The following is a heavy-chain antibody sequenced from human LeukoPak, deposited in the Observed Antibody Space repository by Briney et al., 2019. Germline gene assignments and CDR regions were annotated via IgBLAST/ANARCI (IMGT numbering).Heavy chain of an antibody. Sequence: SVKVSCKASGYTFTGYYMHWVRQAPGQGLEWMGWINPIFGTANYAQKFQGRVTITADKSTSTAYMELSSLRSEDTAVYYCARDSTMVRGVIWDYYYGMDVWGKGTTVTVSS. J-gene: IGHJ6*04. CDR1: GYTFTGYY. V-gene: IGHV1-69*06. CDR3: ARDSTMVRGVIWDYYYGMDV. CDR2: INPIFGTA. D-gene: IGHD3-10*01.